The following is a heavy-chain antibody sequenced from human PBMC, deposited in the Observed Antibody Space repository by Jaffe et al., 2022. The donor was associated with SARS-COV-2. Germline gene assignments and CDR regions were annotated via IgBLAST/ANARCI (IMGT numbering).Heavy chain of an antibody. V-gene: IGHV3-15*01. J-gene: IGHJ4*02. CDR2: IKSKTDGGTT. D-gene: IGHD2-8*01. Sequence: EVQLVESGGGLVKPGGSLRLSCAASGFTFSSAWMTWVRQAPGKGLEWVGRIKSKTDGGTTDYAAPVRDRFTISRDDSKNTLFLQMNSLRTEDTAVYFCTTESPNNNGPYYLDFWGQGTLVTVSP. CDR3: TTESPNNNGPYYLDF. CDR1: GFTFSSAW.